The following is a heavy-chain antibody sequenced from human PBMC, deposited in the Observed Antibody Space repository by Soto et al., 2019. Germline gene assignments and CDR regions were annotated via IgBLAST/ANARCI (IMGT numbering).Heavy chain of an antibody. CDR1: GFTFSSYS. Sequence: GGSLRLSCAPSGFTFSSYSMNWVRQAPGKGLEWVSSISSSSSYIYYADSVKGRFTISRDNAKNSLYLQMNSLRTEETAVYYCARRGDSSYTFDYWGQGTLVTVSS. D-gene: IGHD6-13*01. CDR2: ISSSSSYI. V-gene: IGHV3-21*01. CDR3: ARRGDSSYTFDY. J-gene: IGHJ4*02.